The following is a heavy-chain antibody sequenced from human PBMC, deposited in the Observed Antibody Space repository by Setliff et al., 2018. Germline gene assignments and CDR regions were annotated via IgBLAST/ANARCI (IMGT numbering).Heavy chain of an antibody. D-gene: IGHD2-2*01. Sequence: GESLKISCKAYGYIFINYWIGWVRQMPGKGLDWMGIIYPGDSHNIRYSPSFQGQVTISADKSINTAYLQWSSLKALDTAIYYCTRHEDRNKCTSSSCCRENDAFDVWGQGAMVTVSS. CDR2: IYPGDSHNI. CDR3: TRHEDRNKCTSSSCCRENDAFDV. CDR1: GYIFINYW. J-gene: IGHJ3*01. V-gene: IGHV5-51*01.